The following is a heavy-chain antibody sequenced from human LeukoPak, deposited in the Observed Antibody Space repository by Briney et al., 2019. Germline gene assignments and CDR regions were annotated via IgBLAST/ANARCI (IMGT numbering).Heavy chain of an antibody. J-gene: IGHJ4*02. V-gene: IGHV1-18*01. CDR3: ARDTYFDTTPLDY. CDR2: ISAYNGNT. Sequence: ASVKVSCKASGYTFTSYGISWMRQAPGQGLEWMGWISAYNGNTNYAQKLQGRVTLTTDKSTTTAYMELRSLRSDDTAVYYCARDTYFDTTPLDYWGQGTLVTVSS. CDR1: GYTFTSYG. D-gene: IGHD3-22*01.